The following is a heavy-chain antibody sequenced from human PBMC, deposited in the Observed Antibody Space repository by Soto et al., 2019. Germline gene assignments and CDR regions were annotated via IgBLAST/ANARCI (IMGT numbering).Heavy chain of an antibody. CDR1: GFSLSTIGMC. CDR3: AHCHCSGGTCYIFDY. V-gene: IGHV2-70*12. D-gene: IGHD2-15*01. J-gene: IGHJ4*02. CDR2: IDWDDDQ. Sequence: SGPTLVNPTQTLTLTCTVSGFSLSTIGMCVTWIRQPPGKALEWLARIDWDDDQYYNTSLKTRLTISKDISRNQVVLTMTNMDPVDTATYYCAHCHCSGGTCYIFDYWGQGTLVPVYS.